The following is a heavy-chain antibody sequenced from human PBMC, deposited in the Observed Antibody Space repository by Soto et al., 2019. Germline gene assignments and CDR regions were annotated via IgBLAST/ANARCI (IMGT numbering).Heavy chain of an antibody. J-gene: IGHJ3*02. D-gene: IGHD3-3*01. CDR2: ISAYNGNT. V-gene: IGHV1-18*04. Sequence: GGSVLVSFKSSCYTFTSYGISWVRQAPGQGLDWMGWISAYNGNTNYAQKLQGRVTMTTDTSTSTAYMELRSLRSDDTAVYYCARDLGCDFWSGFYFLPNAFDIWGQGTMVTVSS. CDR1: CYTFTSYG. CDR3: ARDLGCDFWSGFYFLPNAFDI.